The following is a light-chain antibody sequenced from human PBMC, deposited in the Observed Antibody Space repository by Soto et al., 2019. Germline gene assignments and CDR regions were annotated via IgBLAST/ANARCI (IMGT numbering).Light chain of an antibody. CDR2: EVS. CDR3: CSYAGSSTYV. J-gene: IGLJ1*01. CDR1: SSDVGSYTL. Sequence: SAVTQPVSVSGSPGESIAISCTGTSSDVGSYTLVSWYQQHPGKAPKLMIYEVSKRPSGVSNRFSGSKSGNTASLTISGLQGEDDADYYSCSYAGSSTYVFGTGTKVTVL. V-gene: IGLV2-23*02.